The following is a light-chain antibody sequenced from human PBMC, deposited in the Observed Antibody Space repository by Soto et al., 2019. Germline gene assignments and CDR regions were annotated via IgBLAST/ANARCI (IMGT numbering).Light chain of an antibody. Sequence: EIVLTQSPATLSVSQGERASLSCRARGSVSSNLAWYQQKPGQAPRLLIYNSFTRATGIPARVSGSGSGTEFTLTISSLQFEDFAVYYCQQYNEWPLTFGGGTKVEIK. J-gene: IGKJ4*01. CDR1: GSVSSN. V-gene: IGKV3-15*01. CDR3: QQYNEWPLT. CDR2: NSF.